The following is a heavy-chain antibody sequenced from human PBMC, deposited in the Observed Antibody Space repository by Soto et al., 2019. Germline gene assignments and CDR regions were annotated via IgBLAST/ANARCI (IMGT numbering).Heavy chain of an antibody. CDR2: VYASGRT. D-gene: IGHD6-19*01. CDR3: ARHGPTAVAERWFDS. Sequence: SETLSLTCSVSGDFISIGSHFWGWIRQPPGKGLEWIGSVYASGRTYQNTSLKSRVTISVDTSKNQFSLRLTSVTAADTAVYFCARHGPTAVAERWFDSWGQGTLVTVSS. J-gene: IGHJ5*01. CDR1: GDFISIGSHF. V-gene: IGHV4-39*01.